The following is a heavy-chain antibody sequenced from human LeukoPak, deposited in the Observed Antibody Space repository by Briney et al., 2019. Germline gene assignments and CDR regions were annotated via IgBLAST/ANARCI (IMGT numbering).Heavy chain of an antibody. J-gene: IGHJ5*02. Sequence: SETLSLTCAVYGGSFSGYYWSWIRQPPGKGLEWIGEINHSGSTNYNPSLKSQVTISVDTSKNQFSLKLSSVTAADTAVYYCARGAFVWQLVPRDWFDPWGQGTLVIVSS. D-gene: IGHD6-6*01. CDR1: GGSFSGYY. CDR3: ARGAFVWQLVPRDWFDP. CDR2: INHSGST. V-gene: IGHV4-34*01.